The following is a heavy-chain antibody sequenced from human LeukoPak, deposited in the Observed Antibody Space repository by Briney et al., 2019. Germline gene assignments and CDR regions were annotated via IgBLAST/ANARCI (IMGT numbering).Heavy chain of an antibody. CDR3: ARAAAAAGILIDY. D-gene: IGHD6-13*01. CDR1: GFTFSSYS. V-gene: IGHV3-66*01. CDR2: IYSGGST. J-gene: IGHJ4*02. Sequence: PGGSLRLSCAASGFTFSSYSMNWVRQAPGKGLEWVSVIYSGGSTYYADSVKGRFTISRDNSKNTLYLQMNSLRAEDTAVYYCARAAAAAGILIDYWGQGTLVTVSS.